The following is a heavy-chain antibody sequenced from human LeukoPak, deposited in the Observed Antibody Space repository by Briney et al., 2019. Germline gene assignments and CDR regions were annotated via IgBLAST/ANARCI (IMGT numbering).Heavy chain of an antibody. CDR3: ARFYYDTSGHGAFDI. Sequence: SQTLSLTCAISGDSVSSNSAAWNWIRQSPSRGLEWLGRTYYRSKWYYDYAVSVKSRITIIPDTFKNQFSLQLNSATPEDTAVYYCARFYYDTSGHGAFDIWGQGTMVTVSS. CDR2: TYYRSKWYY. D-gene: IGHD3-22*01. V-gene: IGHV6-1*01. J-gene: IGHJ3*02. CDR1: GDSVSSNSAA.